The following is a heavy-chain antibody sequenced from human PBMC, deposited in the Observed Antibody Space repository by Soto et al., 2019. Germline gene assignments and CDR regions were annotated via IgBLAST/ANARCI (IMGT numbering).Heavy chain of an antibody. CDR3: ARAGYCSGGSCYDGGYYYGMDV. J-gene: IGHJ6*02. CDR1: GCSISSGGYS. Sequence: ALSVTSSVSGCSISSGGYSGSWIRQPPGKGLEWIGYIYHSGSTYYNPSLKSRVTISVDRSKNQFSLKLSSVTAADTAVYYCARAGYCSGGSCYDGGYYYGMDVWGQGTTVTVSS. CDR2: IYHSGST. D-gene: IGHD2-15*01. V-gene: IGHV4-30-2*01.